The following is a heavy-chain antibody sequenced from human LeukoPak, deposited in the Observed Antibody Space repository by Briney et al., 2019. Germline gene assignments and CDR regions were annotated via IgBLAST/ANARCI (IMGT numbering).Heavy chain of an antibody. Sequence: GGSLRLSCAASGFTFSNYGIHWVRQAPGKGLEWVAIIWSDGSNKYYADSVKGRFTISRDNSKNTLYLQMNSLRAEDTAVYYFAREADMTMIRGVTHAPDYWGQGTLVTVSS. CDR2: IWSDGSNK. CDR1: GFTFSNYG. J-gene: IGHJ4*02. CDR3: AREADMTMIRGVTHAPDY. V-gene: IGHV3-30*02. D-gene: IGHD3-10*01.